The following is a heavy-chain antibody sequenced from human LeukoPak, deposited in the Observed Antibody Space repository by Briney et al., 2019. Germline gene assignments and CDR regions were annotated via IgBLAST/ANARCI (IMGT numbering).Heavy chain of an antibody. Sequence: VASVKVSCKASGYTSTSYDINWVRQAPGQGLEWMGWMNPNSGNTGYAQKFQGRVTMTRNTSISTAYMELSSLRSEDTAVYYCARAIYDYVWGSPYYFDYWGQGTLVTVSS. CDR1: GYTSTSYD. V-gene: IGHV1-8*01. CDR3: ARAIYDYVWGSPYYFDY. D-gene: IGHD3-16*01. CDR2: MNPNSGNT. J-gene: IGHJ4*02.